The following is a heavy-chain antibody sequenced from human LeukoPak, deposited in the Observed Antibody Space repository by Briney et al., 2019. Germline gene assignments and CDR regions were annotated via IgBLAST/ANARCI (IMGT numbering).Heavy chain of an antibody. D-gene: IGHD3-22*01. J-gene: IGHJ3*02. CDR3: ARDYYSYSRGSWAFDI. CDR2: IDQDGSEK. V-gene: IGHV3-7*03. CDR1: AFTFSSYW. Sequence: PGGSLRLSCAASAFTFSSYWMSRVRQAPGNGLEWVANIDQDGSEKYYVESMKGRITISRGTAKNSLYLQMNSLRAEDTAVYYCARDYYSYSRGSWAFDIWGQGTMVTVSS.